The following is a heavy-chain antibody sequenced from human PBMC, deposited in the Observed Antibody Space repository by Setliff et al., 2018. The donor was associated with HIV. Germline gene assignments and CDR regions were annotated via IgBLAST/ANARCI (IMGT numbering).Heavy chain of an antibody. V-gene: IGHV4-39*01. J-gene: IGHJ4*02. CDR2: IQHSGST. CDR3: ARQFDFWSVGSDY. D-gene: IGHD3-3*01. Sequence: SETLSLTCTVSGGSISGSSYFWGWIRQPPGKGLEWIGNIQHSGSTYYNPSLKSRVTTSVDTSKNQFPLKLDSVTAADTAVYYCARQFDFWSVGSDYWGQGTLVTVSS. CDR1: GGSISGSSYF.